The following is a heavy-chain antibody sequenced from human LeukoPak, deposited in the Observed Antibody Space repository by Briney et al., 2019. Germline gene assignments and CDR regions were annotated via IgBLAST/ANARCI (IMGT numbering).Heavy chain of an antibody. CDR3: ARAYGSGSYYPDY. J-gene: IGHJ4*02. Sequence: GGSLRLSCAASGFTFSSYWVSWVRQAPGKGLEWVSSISSSSSYIYYADSVKGRFTISRDNAKNSLYLQMNSLRAEDTAVYYCARAYGSGSYYPDYWGQGTLVTVSS. D-gene: IGHD3-10*01. V-gene: IGHV3-21*01. CDR1: GFTFSSYW. CDR2: ISSSSSYI.